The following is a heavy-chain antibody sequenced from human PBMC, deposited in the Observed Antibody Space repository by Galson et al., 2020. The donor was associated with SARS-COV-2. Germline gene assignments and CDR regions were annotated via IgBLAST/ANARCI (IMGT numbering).Heavy chain of an antibody. J-gene: IGHJ4*02. CDR3: AREMGGSYFFDL. CDR1: GFTFSGYE. Sequence: GESLKISCAASGFTFSGYEMNWVRQAPGKGLEWISFISKSGSNIFYADSVKGRFTISRDNAKNSLSLQMNGLRAADTAVYYCAREMGGSYFFDLWGQGTLVTVSS. CDR2: ISKSGSNI. V-gene: IGHV3-48*03. D-gene: IGHD1-26*01.